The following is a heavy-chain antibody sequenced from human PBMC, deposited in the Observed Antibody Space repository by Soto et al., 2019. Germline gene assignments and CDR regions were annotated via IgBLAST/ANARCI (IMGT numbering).Heavy chain of an antibody. CDR1: GGSIRIYY. V-gene: IGHV4-59*01. CDR3: ARGRHYYMDV. CDR2: VYYSGST. J-gene: IGHJ6*03. Sequence: PSGTLSLTCTFCGGSIRIYYGSGSRQPPGKGLEWIGYVYYSGSTNYNPSLKSRVTISVDTSKNQFSLKLSSVTAADTAVYCCARGRHYYMDVWGKGTTVTVSS.